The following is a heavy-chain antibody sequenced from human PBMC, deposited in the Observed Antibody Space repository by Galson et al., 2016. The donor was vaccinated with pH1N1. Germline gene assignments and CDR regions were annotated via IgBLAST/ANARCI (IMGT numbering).Heavy chain of an antibody. CDR2: VYHSGHT. V-gene: IGHV4-38-2*02. CDR1: GYSISNGYY. D-gene: IGHD2-15*01. J-gene: IGHJ4*02. CDR3: ARNIGYSRGYYFDF. Sequence: ETLSLTCNVSGYSISNGYYWGWVRQPPGKGLEWIGSVYHSGHTYYTPPLPSRVTVSVDTPKNQFSWTLTSVTAPDPAVYYWARNIGYSRGYYFDFWGQGNLVTVSS.